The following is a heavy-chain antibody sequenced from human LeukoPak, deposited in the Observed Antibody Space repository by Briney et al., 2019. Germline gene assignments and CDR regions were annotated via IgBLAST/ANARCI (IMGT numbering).Heavy chain of an antibody. J-gene: IGHJ5*02. CDR2: LHDSGTS. CDR1: GGSIRRYY. V-gene: IGHV4-59*01. CDR3: ARSRGGFGDYGSWFDP. D-gene: IGHD4-17*01. Sequence: SETLSLSCTVSGGSIRRYYWSWIRQPPGKGLEWMGYLHDSGTSNYNPSLKSRVTIALDTSKNQFSLKLTSVTAADTAIYYCARSRGGFGDYGSWFDPWGQGTLVIVSS.